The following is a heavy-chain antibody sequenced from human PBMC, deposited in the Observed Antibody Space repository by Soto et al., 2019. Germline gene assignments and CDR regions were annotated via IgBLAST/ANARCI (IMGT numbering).Heavy chain of an antibody. D-gene: IGHD2-8*01. Sequence: QVQLVQSGAEVKKPGSSVKVSCKASGGTFSRYAISWVRQAPGQGLEWMGGIIAIFGTANYAQKFQGRVTITADESTSTAYLELSSLTSEDTAVYYCARDIVLGGTYGMDVWGQGNTVTVSS. CDR2: IIAIFGTA. CDR1: GGTFSRYA. J-gene: IGHJ6*02. V-gene: IGHV1-69*12. CDR3: ARDIVLGGTYGMDV.